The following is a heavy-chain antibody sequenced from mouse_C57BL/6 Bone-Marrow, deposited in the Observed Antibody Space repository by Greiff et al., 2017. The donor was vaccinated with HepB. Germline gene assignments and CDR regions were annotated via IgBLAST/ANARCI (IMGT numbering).Heavy chain of an antibody. D-gene: IGHD2-4*01. Sequence: QVQLKQPGAELVKPGASVKLSCKASGYTFTSYWMHWVKQRPGQCLEWIGMIHPNRGITNYNEKFNSKATMTVDKSSSTDYMKLSSLTSEDSAVYYGARSYYDYDEYYDMDYWGKGTSVTVSS. V-gene: IGHV1-64*01. J-gene: IGHJ4*01. CDR1: GYTFTSYW. CDR2: IHPNRGIT. CDR3: ARSYYDYDEYYDMDY.